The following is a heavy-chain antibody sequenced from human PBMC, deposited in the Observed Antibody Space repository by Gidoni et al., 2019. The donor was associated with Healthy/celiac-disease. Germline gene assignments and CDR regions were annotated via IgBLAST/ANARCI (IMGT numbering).Heavy chain of an antibody. CDR1: GFTFSSYA. CDR2: ISYDGSNK. CDR3: ARGGANSGYDYGNAFDI. Sequence: QVQLVESGGGVVQPGRSLRLSCAASGFTFSSYAMHWVRQAPGKVLEGVAVISYDGSNKYYADSVKGRFTISRDNSKNTLYLQMNSLRAEDTAVYYCARGGANSGYDYGNAFDIWGQGTMVTVSS. V-gene: IGHV3-30-3*01. D-gene: IGHD5-12*01. J-gene: IGHJ3*02.